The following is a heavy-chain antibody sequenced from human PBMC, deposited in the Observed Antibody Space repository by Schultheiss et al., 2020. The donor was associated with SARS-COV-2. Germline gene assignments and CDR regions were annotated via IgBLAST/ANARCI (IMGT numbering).Heavy chain of an antibody. Sequence: SETLSLTCTVSGGSISSGSYYWSWIRQPAGKGLEWIGRIYTSGSTNYNPSLKSRVTISVDTSKNQFSLKLSSVTAADTAVYYCARAVAYGDYGWFDPWGQGTLVTVSS. CDR2: IYTSGST. D-gene: IGHD4-17*01. CDR3: ARAVAYGDYGWFDP. V-gene: IGHV4-61*02. CDR1: GGSISSGSYY. J-gene: IGHJ5*02.